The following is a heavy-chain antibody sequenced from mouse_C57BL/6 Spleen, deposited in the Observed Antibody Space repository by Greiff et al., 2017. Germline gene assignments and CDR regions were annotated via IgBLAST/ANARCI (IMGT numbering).Heavy chain of an antibody. CDR1: EYEFPSHD. V-gene: IGHV5-2*03. J-gene: IGHJ3*01. CDR3: ARHVGSSYVAWFAY. CDR2: INSDGGST. Sequence: EVKVEESGGGLVQPGESLKLSCESNEYEFPSHDMSWVRKTPEKRLELVAAINSDGGSTYYPDTMERRFIISRDNTKTTLYLQLSSLRSEDTALYYCARHVGSSYVAWFAYWGQGTLVTVSA. D-gene: IGHD1-1*01.